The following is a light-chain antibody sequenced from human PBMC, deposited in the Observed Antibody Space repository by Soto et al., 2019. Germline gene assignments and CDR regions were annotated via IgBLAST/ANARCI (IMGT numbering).Light chain of an antibody. CDR2: EVT. CDR3: TSYTSSSTQV. Sequence: QSVLTQPASVSGSPGQSITISCTGTSSDVGGYDYVSWYQQHAGTAPRLIIFEVTNRPSGVSNRFSGSKSGNTASLTISGLQAEDEADYYCTSYTSSSTQVFGTGTKVTVL. CDR1: SSDVGGYDY. V-gene: IGLV2-14*01. J-gene: IGLJ1*01.